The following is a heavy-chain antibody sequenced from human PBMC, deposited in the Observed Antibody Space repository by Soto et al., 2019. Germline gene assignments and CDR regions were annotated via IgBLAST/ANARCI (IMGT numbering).Heavy chain of an antibody. Sequence: GGSLRLSCAASGFTFSSYGMHWVRQAPGKGLEWVAVIWYDGSNKYYADSVKGRFTISRDNSKNTLYLQMNSLRAEDTAVYYCARVIGGVRDTGKTRFDYWGQGTLVTVSS. CDR3: ARVIGGVRDTGKTRFDY. CDR2: IWYDGSNK. CDR1: GFTFSSYG. V-gene: IGHV3-33*01. J-gene: IGHJ4*02. D-gene: IGHD3-10*01.